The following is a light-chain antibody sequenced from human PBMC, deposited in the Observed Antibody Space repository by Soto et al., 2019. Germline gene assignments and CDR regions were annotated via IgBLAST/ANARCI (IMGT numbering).Light chain of an antibody. J-gene: IGLJ1*01. Sequence: QSALTQPASVSGAPGQRITISCTGTSSDIGSFDSVAWYQHNPGKAPKLMIYDVSNRPSGVSSRFSGSKSGNTASLSISGLQSEDEDNYYCSSFTTRSTLVFGTGTKVTVL. V-gene: IGLV2-14*01. CDR3: SSFTTRSTLV. CDR2: DVS. CDR1: SSDIGSFDS.